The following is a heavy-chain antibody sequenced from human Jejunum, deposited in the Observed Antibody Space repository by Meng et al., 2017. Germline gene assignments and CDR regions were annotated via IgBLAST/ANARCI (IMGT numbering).Heavy chain of an antibody. CDR2: IYYTGRH. V-gene: IGHV4-31*03. CDR3: VARDGYNSPALGY. Sequence: QVQLQESGPGLVKPSQTLSLTCPVSGGSLSSGGYYWNWIRQHAGRGLEWIGYIYYTGRHDYNPSLRSRVTISRDTSKNQFSLKVTSVTAADTAMYYCVARDGYNSPALGYWGQGNLVTVSS. D-gene: IGHD5-24*01. CDR1: GGSLSSGGYY. J-gene: IGHJ4*02.